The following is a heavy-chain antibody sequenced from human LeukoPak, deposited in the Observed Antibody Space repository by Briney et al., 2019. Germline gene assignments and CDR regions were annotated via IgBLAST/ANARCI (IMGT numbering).Heavy chain of an antibody. CDR1: GFTFSSYA. Sequence: GGSLRLSCAVSGFTFSSYAMSWVRQAPGEGLEWVSAISGSGGSTYYADSVKGRFTISRDNSKNTLYLQMNSLRAEDTAVYYCAKGRLIAARFDYWGQGTLVTVSS. V-gene: IGHV3-23*01. D-gene: IGHD6-13*01. CDR3: AKGRLIAARFDY. CDR2: ISGSGGST. J-gene: IGHJ4*02.